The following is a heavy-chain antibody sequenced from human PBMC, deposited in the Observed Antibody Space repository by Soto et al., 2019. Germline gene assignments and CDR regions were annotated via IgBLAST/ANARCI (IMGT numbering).Heavy chain of an antibody. CDR1: GYVFSSFY. V-gene: IGHV1-46*01. Sequence: QVQLVQSGAEVKKPGASVKISCKASGYVFSSFYLHWVRQAPGQGLEWMGIINPSGGSTTYAEQFQGGVTMTRDTSTSTVYLELSSLRSEDTAVYYCAREWVVVVINGPEDYYYYGMDVWGQGTAVTVSS. J-gene: IGHJ6*02. CDR3: AREWVVVVINGPEDYYYYGMDV. D-gene: IGHD3-22*01. CDR2: INPSGGST.